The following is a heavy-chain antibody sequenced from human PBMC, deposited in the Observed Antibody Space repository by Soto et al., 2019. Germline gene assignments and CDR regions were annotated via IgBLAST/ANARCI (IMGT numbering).Heavy chain of an antibody. CDR1: GGTFSSYA. V-gene: IGHV1-69*13. CDR2: IIPIFGTA. D-gene: IGHD3-16*01. CDR3: AKDLGSYDSHFYGMDV. J-gene: IGHJ6*02. Sequence: ASVKVSCKASGGTFSSYAISWVRQAPGQGLEWMGGIIPIFGTANYAQKFQGRVTITADESTSTAYMELSSLRSEDTAVYYCAKDLGSYDSHFYGMDVWGQGATVTGSS.